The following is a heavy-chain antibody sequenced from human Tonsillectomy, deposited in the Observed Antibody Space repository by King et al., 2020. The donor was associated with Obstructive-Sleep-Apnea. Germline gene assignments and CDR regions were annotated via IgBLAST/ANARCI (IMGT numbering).Heavy chain of an antibody. CDR2: ISYTGDT. J-gene: IGHJ4*02. V-gene: IGHV4-39*07. D-gene: IGHD3-22*01. CDR3: ARETGDSSGYYHDS. Sequence: QLQESGPGLVKPSETLSLTCTVSGDSIRTNNYWGWVRQTPGQVLEWIGRISYTGDTYYNPSLKSRVTISVDTSKNQFSLNLSSMTAAETAVYYCARETGDSSGYYHDSWGQGTLVHVSS. CDR1: GDSIRTNNY.